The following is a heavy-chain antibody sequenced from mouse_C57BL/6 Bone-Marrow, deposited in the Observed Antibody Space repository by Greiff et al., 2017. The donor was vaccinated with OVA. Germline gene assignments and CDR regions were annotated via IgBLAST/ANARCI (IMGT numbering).Heavy chain of an antibody. D-gene: IGHD3-3*01. J-gene: IGHJ2*01. V-gene: IGHV5-4*03. CDR2: ISDGGSYT. CDR1: GFTFSSYA. CDR3: ASVTRTANYIDD. Sequence: EVKVEESGGGLVKPGGSLKLSCAASGFTFSSYAMSWVRQTPEKRLEWVATISDGGSYTYYPDNVKGRFTISRDNAKNNLYLQMSHLKSEDTAMYNYASVTRTANYIDDWGTGTTLTVSS.